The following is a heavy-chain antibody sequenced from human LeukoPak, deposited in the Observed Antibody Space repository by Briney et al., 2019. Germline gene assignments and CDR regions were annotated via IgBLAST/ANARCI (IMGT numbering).Heavy chain of an antibody. CDR1: GYTFTGYY. CDR2: INPKSGGT. D-gene: IGHD6-19*01. CDR3: ARGMRLAYFDY. J-gene: IGHJ4*02. V-gene: IGHV1-2*02. Sequence: ASVRVSCKASGYTFTGYYMHWVRQAPGQGLEWMGWINPKSGGTNYAQKFQGRVTMTRDTSISTAYMELSRLRSDDTAVYYCARGMRLAYFDYWGQGTLVTVSS.